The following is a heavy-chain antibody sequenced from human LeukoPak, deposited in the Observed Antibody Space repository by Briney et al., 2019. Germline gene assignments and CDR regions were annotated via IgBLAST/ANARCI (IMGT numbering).Heavy chain of an antibody. Sequence: GGFLRLSCAASGFTFSSYWMSWVRQAPGKGLEWVANIKQDGSEKYYVDSVKGRFTISRDNAKNSLYLQMNSLRAEDTAVYYCARDSLNYYDSSGYYRTHPFDYWGQGTLVTVSS. CDR3: ARDSLNYYDSSGYYRTHPFDY. J-gene: IGHJ4*02. CDR2: IKQDGSEK. V-gene: IGHV3-7*01. CDR1: GFTFSSYW. D-gene: IGHD3-22*01.